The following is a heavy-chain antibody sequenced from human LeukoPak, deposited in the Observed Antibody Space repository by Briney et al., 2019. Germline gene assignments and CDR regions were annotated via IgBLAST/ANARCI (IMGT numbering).Heavy chain of an antibody. V-gene: IGHV4-30-4*01. D-gene: IGHD3-3*01. Sequence: SETLSLTCTVSGGSISSGDYYWSWIRQPPGKGLEWIGYIYYSGSTYYNPSLKSRVTISVDTSKNQFSLKLSSVTAADTAVYYCARGDYDFSSYYGMDVWGQGTTVTVSS. J-gene: IGHJ6*02. CDR1: GGSISSGDYY. CDR3: ARGDYDFSSYYGMDV. CDR2: IYYSGST.